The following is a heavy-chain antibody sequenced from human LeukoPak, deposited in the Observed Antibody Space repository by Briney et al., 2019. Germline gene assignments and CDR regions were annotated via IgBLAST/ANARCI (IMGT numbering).Heavy chain of an antibody. D-gene: IGHD3-9*01. Sequence: SETLSLTCTVSGGSISSSSYYWGWIRQPPGKGLEWIGSIYYSGSTYYNPSLKSRVTISVDTSKNQFSLKLSSVTAADTAVYYCARHIKYYDILTGYYTPLAFDYWGQGTLVTVSS. CDR3: ARHIKYYDILTGYYTPLAFDY. CDR2: IYYSGST. V-gene: IGHV4-39*01. J-gene: IGHJ4*02. CDR1: GGSISSSSYY.